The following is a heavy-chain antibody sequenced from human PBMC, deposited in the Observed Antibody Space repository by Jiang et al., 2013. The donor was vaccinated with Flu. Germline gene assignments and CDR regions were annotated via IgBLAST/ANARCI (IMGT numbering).Heavy chain of an antibody. V-gene: IGHV4-34*01. Sequence: LLKPSETLSLTCAVYGGSFSGYYWSWIRQPPGKGLEWIGEINHSGSTNYNPSLKSRVTISVDTSKNQFSLKLSSVTAADTAVYYCARGGRIGGSGAFLGVVFDPWGQGTLVTVSS. J-gene: IGHJ5*02. CDR3: ARGGRIGGSGAFLGVVFDP. CDR1: GGSFSGYY. D-gene: IGHD3-10*01. CDR2: INHSGST.